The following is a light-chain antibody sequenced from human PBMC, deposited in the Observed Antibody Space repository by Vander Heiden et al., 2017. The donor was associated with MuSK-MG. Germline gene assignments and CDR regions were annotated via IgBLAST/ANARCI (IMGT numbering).Light chain of an antibody. Sequence: DIQMTQSPSSLSASVGDRVTITCRASQSISSYLNWYQQKPGKAHKLLIYAASSLQSGVPSRFSGSGSGTDFTLTISRLQPEDFATYYCQQSDSTPVTFGQGTKVEIK. CDR2: AAS. CDR1: QSISSY. V-gene: IGKV1-39*01. CDR3: QQSDSTPVT. J-gene: IGKJ1*01.